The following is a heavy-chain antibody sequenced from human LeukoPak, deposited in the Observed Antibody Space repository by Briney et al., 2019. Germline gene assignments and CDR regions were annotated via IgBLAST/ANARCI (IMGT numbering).Heavy chain of an antibody. V-gene: IGHV3-23*01. Sequence: PGGSLRLSCAASGFTFSSYAMSWVRQAPGKGLEWVSTISGSGGSTYYADSVKGRFTISRDNSKNTLYLQMHSLRAEDTAVYYCAKAERYCSGSSCYPSFDYWGQGTLVTVSS. CDR1: GFTFSSYA. J-gene: IGHJ4*02. D-gene: IGHD2-15*01. CDR2: ISGSGGST. CDR3: AKAERYCSGSSCYPSFDY.